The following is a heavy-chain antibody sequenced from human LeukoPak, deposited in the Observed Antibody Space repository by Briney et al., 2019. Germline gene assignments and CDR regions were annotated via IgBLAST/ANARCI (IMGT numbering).Heavy chain of an antibody. D-gene: IGHD6-13*01. CDR2: IYYSGTT. Sequence: PSETLSLTCTVSDGSMSSYYWSWIRQPPGKGLEWIGYIYYSGTTNYNPSLKGRVTISVDTSKNQFSLKLRSVTAADTAVYYCARGVYIAAAQYGYWGQGTLVTVSS. CDR1: DGSMSSYY. CDR3: ARGVYIAAAQYGY. V-gene: IGHV4-59*01. J-gene: IGHJ4*02.